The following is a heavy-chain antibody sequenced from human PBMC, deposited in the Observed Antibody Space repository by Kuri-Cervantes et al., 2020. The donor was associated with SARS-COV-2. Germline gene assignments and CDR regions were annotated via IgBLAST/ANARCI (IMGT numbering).Heavy chain of an antibody. J-gene: IGHJ4*02. CDR3: ARDRLGVHDS. CDR1: GFTFNNYA. V-gene: IGHV3-30-3*01. Sequence: GGSLRLSCAASGFTFNNYAMHWVRQTPGEGLEWVAITSYDGTSKYYADSVKGRFTISRDNSKNTLYLQMNNLRGDDTAVYYCARDRLGVHDSWGQGTLVTVSS. CDR2: TSYDGTSK. D-gene: IGHD2-8*01.